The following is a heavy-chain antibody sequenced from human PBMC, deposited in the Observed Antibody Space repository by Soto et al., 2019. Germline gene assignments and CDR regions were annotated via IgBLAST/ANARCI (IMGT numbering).Heavy chain of an antibody. V-gene: IGHV3-23*01. D-gene: IGHD3-22*01. Sequence: GGSLRLSCAASEGTFSNYAMSWVRQAPGKGLEWVSAISYGGGTTYYADSVKGRFTISRDNSKNTLYLQMNSLRAEDTAVYYCAKNPGYYYDSTGYHFDYWGQGTLVTVSS. CDR2: ISYGGGTT. CDR3: AKNPGYYYDSTGYHFDY. J-gene: IGHJ4*02. CDR1: EGTFSNYA.